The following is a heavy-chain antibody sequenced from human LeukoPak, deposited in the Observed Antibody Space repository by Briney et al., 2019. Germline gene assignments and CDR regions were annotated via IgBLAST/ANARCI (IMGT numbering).Heavy chain of an antibody. V-gene: IGHV3-74*01. D-gene: IGHD3-10*01. J-gene: IGHJ6*03. CDR3: ARGGYGHNMDV. CDR2: IKNAGDDP. CDR1: GFTFSNYY. Sequence: GSLRLSSVGSGFTFSNYYMYWVRQAPGKGPVWVSRIKNAGDDPIYADSVKGRFTISRDNAKNTVYLQMNSLSAEDTAVYYCARGGYGHNMDVWGEGTTVTVSS.